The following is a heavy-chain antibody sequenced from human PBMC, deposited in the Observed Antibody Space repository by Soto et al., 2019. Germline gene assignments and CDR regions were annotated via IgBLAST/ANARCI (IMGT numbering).Heavy chain of an antibody. J-gene: IGHJ6*02. Sequence: SGPTLVNPTEPLTLTCTVSGFSISNARMGVSWIRQPPGKALEWLAHIFSNDEKSYSTSLKSRLTISKDTSKSQVVLTMTNMDPVDTATYYCARIYCSGGSCYSYYYYGMDVWGQGTTVTVSS. CDR2: IFSNDEK. V-gene: IGHV2-26*01. D-gene: IGHD2-15*01. CDR1: GFSISNARMG. CDR3: ARIYCSGGSCYSYYYYGMDV.